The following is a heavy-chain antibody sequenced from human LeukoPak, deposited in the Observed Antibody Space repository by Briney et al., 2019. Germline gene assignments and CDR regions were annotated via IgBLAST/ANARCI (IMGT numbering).Heavy chain of an antibody. V-gene: IGHV4-4*07. J-gene: IGHJ6*03. D-gene: IGHD6-6*01. CDR3: ARESSSSYYYYCMDV. CDR2: IYTSGST. Sequence: SETLSLTCTASGGSISSYYWSWIQQPAGKGLEWIGRIYTSGSTNYNPSLKSRVTMSVDTSKNQFSLKLSSVSAADTAVYYCARESSSSYYYYCMDVWGKGTTVTVSS. CDR1: GGSISSYY.